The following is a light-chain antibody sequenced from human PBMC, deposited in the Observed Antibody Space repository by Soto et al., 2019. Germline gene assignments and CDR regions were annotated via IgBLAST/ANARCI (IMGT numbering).Light chain of an antibody. CDR3: QQSHSTPLT. J-gene: IGKJ4*01. CDR1: MRISNY. Sequence: DIQLIQSPSSLSASVGDRVTITCRAKMRISNYLNWYQQRPGKAPKLLISGASTLQSGVPSRFSGSGSGADFTLTISSLQPDDSATYYSQQSHSTPLTFGGGTKLEIK. CDR2: GAS. V-gene: IGKV1-39*01.